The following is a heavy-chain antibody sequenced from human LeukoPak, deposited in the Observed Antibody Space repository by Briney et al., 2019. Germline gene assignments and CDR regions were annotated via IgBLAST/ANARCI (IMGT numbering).Heavy chain of an antibody. CDR1: GLAFSAYK. V-gene: IGHV3-23*01. CDR2: ISGGGGST. CDR3: AKGGKWDVTPFDY. J-gene: IGHJ4*02. D-gene: IGHD1-26*01. Sequence: GGSLRLSCAASGLAFSAYKMHWVRQAPGKGLEWVSTISGGGGSTYYADSVKGRFIISRDNSKNTLYLQVNSLRAGDTAVYYCAKGGKWDVTPFDYWGQGTLVTVSS.